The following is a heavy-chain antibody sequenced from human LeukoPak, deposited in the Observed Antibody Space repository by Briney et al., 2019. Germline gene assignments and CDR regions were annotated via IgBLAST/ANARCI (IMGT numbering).Heavy chain of an antibody. Sequence: GGSLRLSCAASGFTFSSYSMNWVRQAPGKGLEWVSYISSSSSTIYYADSVKGRFTISRDNAKNSPYLQMNSLRAEDTAVYYCAREGGYDFWSGYYDYWGQGTLVTVSS. CDR3: AREGGYDFWSGYYDY. J-gene: IGHJ4*02. CDR2: ISSSSSTI. CDR1: GFTFSSYS. V-gene: IGHV3-48*01. D-gene: IGHD3-3*01.